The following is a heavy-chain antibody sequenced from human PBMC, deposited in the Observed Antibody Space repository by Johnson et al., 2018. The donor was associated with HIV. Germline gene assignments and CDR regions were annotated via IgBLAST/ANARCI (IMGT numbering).Heavy chain of an antibody. J-gene: IGHJ3*02. V-gene: IGHV3-23*04. D-gene: IGHD2-21*01. CDR3: ARERRAGVKGAFDI. Sequence: MMLVESGGGLVQPGGSLRLSCAASGFTFSSYAMSWVRQAPGKGLEWVSAIRGSGGSTYYADSVKGRFTISRENAKNTLYLQMNSLRDEDTAVYYCARERRAGVKGAFDIWGQGTMVTVSS. CDR2: IRGSGGST. CDR1: GFTFSSYA.